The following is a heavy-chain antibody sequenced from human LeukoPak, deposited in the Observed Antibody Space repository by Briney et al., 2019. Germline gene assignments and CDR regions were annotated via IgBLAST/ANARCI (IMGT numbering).Heavy chain of an antibody. J-gene: IGHJ4*02. CDR1: GFSFSNYW. CDR2: MNSDGSAT. CDR3: AKGPNYFDS. Sequence: GGSLRLSCAASGFSFSNYWMHWVRQAPGKGLVWVTRMNSDGSATYYADSVQGRFTISRDNAENTLYLQMNSLRAEDTAMYFCAKGPNYFDSWGQGTLVTVSS. V-gene: IGHV3-74*01.